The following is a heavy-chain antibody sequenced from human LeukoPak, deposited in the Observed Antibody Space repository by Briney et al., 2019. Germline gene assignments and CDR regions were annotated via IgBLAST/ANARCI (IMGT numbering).Heavy chain of an antibody. V-gene: IGHV4-39*01. CDR3: ATPADYYDSSGYFDY. J-gene: IGHJ4*02. CDR1: GGSISSSSYY. Sequence: SETLSLTCTVSGGSISSSSYYWGWIRQPPGKGLEWIGSIYYSGSTYYNPSLKSRVTISVDTSKNQFSLKLSSVTAADTAVYYCATPADYYDSSGYFDYWGQGTLVTVSS. D-gene: IGHD3-22*01. CDR2: IYYSGST.